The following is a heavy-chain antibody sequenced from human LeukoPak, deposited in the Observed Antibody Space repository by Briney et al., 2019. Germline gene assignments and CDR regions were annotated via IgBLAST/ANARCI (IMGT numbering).Heavy chain of an antibody. CDR1: GGSISSYY. D-gene: IGHD3-22*01. CDR2: IYYSGST. Sequence: PSETPSLTCTVSGGSISSYYWSWIRQPPGKGLEWIGYIYYSGSTNYNPSLKSRVTISVDTSKNQFSLKLSSVTAADTAVYYCASPAPYDSSGYGAFDIWGQGTMVTVSS. CDR3: ASPAPYDSSGYGAFDI. V-gene: IGHV4-59*08. J-gene: IGHJ3*02.